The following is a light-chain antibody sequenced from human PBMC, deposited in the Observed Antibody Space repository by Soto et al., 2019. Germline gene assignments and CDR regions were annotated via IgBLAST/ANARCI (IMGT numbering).Light chain of an antibody. CDR1: SSDVGGYKY. V-gene: IGLV2-14*01. CDR3: ASYTSSSTSVI. J-gene: IGLJ2*01. CDR2: EVS. Sequence: QSALTQPASVSGSPGQSITISCTGTSSDVGGYKYVSWYQQHPDKAPKLIIFEVSNRPSGISSRFSGSKSGNTASLTISGLQAADEDAYYYASYTSSSTSVIFGRGTKLTVL.